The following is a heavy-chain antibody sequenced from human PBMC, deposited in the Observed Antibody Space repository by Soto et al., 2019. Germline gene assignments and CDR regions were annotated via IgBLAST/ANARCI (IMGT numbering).Heavy chain of an antibody. CDR3: AKDQSGAADI. CDR1: GASIRTYS. Sequence: QVQLQESGPGLVEPSETLSLTCTVSGASIRTYSWSWIRQSAGKGLEWIGHMYTNGRTNYIPSLKSRITMSVDTSKHQFSLNLKFVTAADTAVYFCAKDQSGAADIWGQGTMVPVS. J-gene: IGHJ3*02. V-gene: IGHV4-4*07. CDR2: MYTNGRT. D-gene: IGHD7-27*01.